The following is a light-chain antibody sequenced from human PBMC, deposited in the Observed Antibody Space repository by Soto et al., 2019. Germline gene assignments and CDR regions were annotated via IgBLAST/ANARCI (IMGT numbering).Light chain of an antibody. V-gene: IGKV4-1*01. Sequence: DTVLTETPDSLALSLGASPSINCKCSHNNLYSSDKKNYLSWYQQRPGQPPKLLFYWASTRESGVPDRFSGSGSGTHFTLTITSLQAEDVAVYYCQQYYSSPPTFGQGTKVDI. CDR1: HNNLYSSDKKNY. J-gene: IGKJ1*01. CDR3: QQYYSSPPT. CDR2: WAS.